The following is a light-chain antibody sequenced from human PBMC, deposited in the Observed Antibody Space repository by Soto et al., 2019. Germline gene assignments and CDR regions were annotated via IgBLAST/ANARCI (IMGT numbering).Light chain of an antibody. V-gene: IGKV1-39*01. J-gene: IGKJ2*01. CDR2: AAS. CDR3: QQAYSAPHT. Sequence: DIQMTQSPSSLSASVGDRVTITCRASQSIGTSLNWYQQKTGRAPKLLIYAASTLQSGVPSRFSGSGSGTYFTLTIGSLQPEDFASYSCQQAYSAPHTFGQGTNLEI. CDR1: QSIGTS.